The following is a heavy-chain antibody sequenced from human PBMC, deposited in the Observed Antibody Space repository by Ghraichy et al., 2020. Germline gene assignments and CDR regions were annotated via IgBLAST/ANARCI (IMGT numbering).Heavy chain of an antibody. CDR1: GFTFSSYS. J-gene: IGHJ6*02. D-gene: IGHD4-17*01. CDR2: ISSSSSTI. Sequence: GGSLRLSCVASGFTFSSYSMNWVRQAPGKGLEWVSYISSSSSTIYYADSVKGRFTISRDNAKNSLYLQMNSLRDEDTAVYYCARGTTVTIGDYYYYYGMDVWGQGTTVTVSS. V-gene: IGHV3-48*02. CDR3: ARGTTVTIGDYYYYYGMDV.